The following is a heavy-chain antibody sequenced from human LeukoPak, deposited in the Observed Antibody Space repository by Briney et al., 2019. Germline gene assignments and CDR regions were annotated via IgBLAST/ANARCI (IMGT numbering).Heavy chain of an antibody. CDR3: ARKYQLLSGPNWFDP. D-gene: IGHD2-2*01. CDR2: IYTSGST. V-gene: IGHV4-4*07. CDR1: GGSISSYY. J-gene: IGHJ5*02. Sequence: SETLSLTCTVSGGSISSYYWSWIRQPAGKGLEWIGRIYTSGSTNYNPSLKSRVTMSVDTSKNQFSLKLSSVTAADTAVYYCARKYQLLSGPNWFDPWGQGTLVTVSS.